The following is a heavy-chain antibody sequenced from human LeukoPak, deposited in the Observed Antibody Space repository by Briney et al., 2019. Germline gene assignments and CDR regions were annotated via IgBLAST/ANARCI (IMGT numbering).Heavy chain of an antibody. D-gene: IGHD3-10*01. Sequence: SQTLSLTCTVSGGSISSGSYYWSWIRQPAGKGLEWIGRIYTSGSTNYNPSLKSRVTISVDTSKNQFSLKLSSVTAADTAVYYCASADQSWFGELLGGGAFDIWGQGTMVTVSS. CDR3: ASADQSWFGELLGGGAFDI. CDR2: IYTSGST. CDR1: GGSISSGSYY. J-gene: IGHJ3*02. V-gene: IGHV4-61*02.